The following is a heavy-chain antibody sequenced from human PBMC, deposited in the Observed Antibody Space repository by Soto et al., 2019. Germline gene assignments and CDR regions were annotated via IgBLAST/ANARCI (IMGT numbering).Heavy chain of an antibody. CDR2: IIPLFGTA. D-gene: IGHD3-22*01. V-gene: IGHV1-69*01. J-gene: IGHJ4*02. CDR1: GDTYSRDA. Sequence: SVKLSCKASGDTYSRDAIGCVRQATGQGLEWMGGIIPLFGTANYAQKFQGKITITADESTSTVYMELRSLRSEDTAVYYCARGVHYDSSGYYYFYWGQGTLVTVSS. CDR3: ARGVHYDSSGYYYFY.